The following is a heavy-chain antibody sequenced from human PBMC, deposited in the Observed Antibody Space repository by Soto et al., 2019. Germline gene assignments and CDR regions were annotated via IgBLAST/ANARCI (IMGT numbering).Heavy chain of an antibody. J-gene: IGHJ4*02. Sequence: ASVKVSCKASGYTYSTYGISWVRQAPGQGPEWMGWINSNNGVTNFAQNLQGRVTLTTDSSTTTAYMEVRSLSSGDTAIYYCARAAAAGTHYWGQGTLVTVSS. CDR3: ARAAAAGTHY. CDR2: INSNNGVT. CDR1: GYTYSTYG. D-gene: IGHD6-13*01. V-gene: IGHV1-18*01.